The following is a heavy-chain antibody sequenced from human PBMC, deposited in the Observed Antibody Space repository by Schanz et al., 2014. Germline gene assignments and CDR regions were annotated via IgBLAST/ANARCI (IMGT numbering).Heavy chain of an antibody. CDR3: ARDPGGTKTHGL. J-gene: IGHJ4*02. CDR1: GFTVSNNY. CDR2: IYSDGST. V-gene: IGHV3-66*01. D-gene: IGHD2-15*01. Sequence: EVQLVESGGGLVQPGGSLRLSCAASGFTVSNNYMSWVRQAPGKGLEWVSIIYSDGSTYYVDSVKGRFIISRDNSKNTVYLQMNSLRAEDTAVYDCARDPGGTKTHGLWGQGTLVTVSS.